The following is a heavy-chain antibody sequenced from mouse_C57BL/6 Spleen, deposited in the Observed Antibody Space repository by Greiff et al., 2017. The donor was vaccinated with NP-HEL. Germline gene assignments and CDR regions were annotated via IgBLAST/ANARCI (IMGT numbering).Heavy chain of an antibody. Sequence: EVHLVESGEGLVKPGGSLKLSCAASGFTFSSYAMSWVRQTPEKRLEWVAYISSGGDYIYYADTVKGRFTISRDNARNTLYLQMSSLKSEDTAMYYCTRGNYDYDGDGYYYAMDYWGQGTSVTVSS. CDR2: ISSGGDYI. CDR3: TRGNYDYDGDGYYYAMDY. V-gene: IGHV5-9-1*02. CDR1: GFTFSSYA. J-gene: IGHJ4*01. D-gene: IGHD2-4*01.